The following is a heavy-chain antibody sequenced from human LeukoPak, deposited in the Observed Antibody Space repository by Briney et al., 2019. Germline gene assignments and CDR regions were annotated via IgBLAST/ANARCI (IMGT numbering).Heavy chain of an antibody. CDR3: ARPANLYYSSDAFAL. D-gene: IGHD2/OR15-2a*01. Sequence: ASVKVSCKASGYTFTSYYMHWVRQAPGQGLEWMGIINPSGGSTSYAQKFQGRVTMATNTSTNTASMELTNLRSDDTAVYYCARPANLYYSSDAFALWGQGTMVTVSS. CDR2: INPSGGST. J-gene: IGHJ3*01. CDR1: GYTFTSYY. V-gene: IGHV1-46*01.